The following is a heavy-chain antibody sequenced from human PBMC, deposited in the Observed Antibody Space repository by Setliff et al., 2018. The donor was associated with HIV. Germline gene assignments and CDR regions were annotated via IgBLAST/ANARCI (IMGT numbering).Heavy chain of an antibody. CDR1: GGSISSSSYY. J-gene: IGHJ4*02. D-gene: IGHD3-22*01. Sequence: SETLSLTCTVSGGSISSSSYYWGWIRQPPGKGLEWIGSIYYSGSTYYNPSLKSRVTISVDTSKNQFSLKLSSVTAADTAVYYCARRPLSYSDSSGLPSYYFDYWGQGTLVTSPQ. V-gene: IGHV4-39*01. CDR3: ARRPLSYSDSSGLPSYYFDY. CDR2: IYYSGST.